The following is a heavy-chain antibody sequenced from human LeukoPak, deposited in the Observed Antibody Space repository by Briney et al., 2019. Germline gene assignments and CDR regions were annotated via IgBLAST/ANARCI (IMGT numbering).Heavy chain of an antibody. CDR2: ISGSGGCT. J-gene: IGHJ4*02. Sequence: GVPLRLSCAASGFTFNSYAMSWVRQAPEKGLEWVATISGSGGCTYYADSVKGRFTISRDDFKNTLYLQMNSLRAEDTAVYYCAKDLGRYRNNYFDYWGQGTLVTVSS. V-gene: IGHV3-23*01. D-gene: IGHD1-26*01. CDR1: GFTFNSYA. CDR3: AKDLGRYRNNYFDY.